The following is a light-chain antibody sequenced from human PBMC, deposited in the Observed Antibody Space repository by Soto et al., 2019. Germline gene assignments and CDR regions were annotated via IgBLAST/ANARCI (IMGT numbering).Light chain of an antibody. Sequence: DIQMTQSPSTLSASVGDRVTITCRASQSISSWLAWYQQKPGKAPNLLIYKASSLESGVPSRFSGSGSGTEFTLTISSLQPDDFATYYGQHYNSDSRTFGQGTKVEIK. V-gene: IGKV1-5*03. J-gene: IGKJ1*01. CDR1: QSISSW. CDR3: QHYNSDSRT. CDR2: KAS.